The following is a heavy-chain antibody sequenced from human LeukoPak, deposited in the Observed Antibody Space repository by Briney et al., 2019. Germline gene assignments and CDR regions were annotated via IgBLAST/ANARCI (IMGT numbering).Heavy chain of an antibody. D-gene: IGHD5-18*01. CDR3: ARRYSYGSLRAFDI. J-gene: IGHJ3*02. V-gene: IGHV5-51*01. Sequence: GESLKISCKASGYSFTSYWIAWVRQMPGKGLEWMGIIYPGDSESRYSPSFQGQVTISADKSISTAYLQWGSLKASDTAMYYCARRYSYGSLRAFDIWGQGTMVTVSS. CDR2: IYPGDSES. CDR1: GYSFTSYW.